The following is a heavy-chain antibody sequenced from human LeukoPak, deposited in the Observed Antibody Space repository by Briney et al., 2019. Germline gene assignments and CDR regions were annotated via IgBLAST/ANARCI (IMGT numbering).Heavy chain of an antibody. V-gene: IGHV1-2*02. CDR2: INPNSGGT. J-gene: IGHJ3*02. CDR1: GYTFTSYD. CDR3: ARAGGSGYSPGAFDI. D-gene: IGHD3-22*01. Sequence: ASVKVSCKASGYTFTSYDINWVRQAPGQGLEWMGWINPNSGGTNYAQKFQGRVTMTRDTSISTAYMELSRLRSDDTAVYYCARAGGSGYSPGAFDIWGQGTMVTVSS.